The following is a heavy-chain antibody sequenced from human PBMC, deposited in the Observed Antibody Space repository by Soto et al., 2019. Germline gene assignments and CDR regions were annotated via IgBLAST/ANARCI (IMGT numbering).Heavy chain of an antibody. J-gene: IGHJ4*02. CDR1: GYSFTNYW. D-gene: IGHD5-18*01. CDR3: ARQDYNYAYFDF. CDR2: IYPGDSDT. Sequence: LKISCKGSGYSFTNYWIGWVRQMPGKGLEWMGIIYPGDSDTRYSPSFQGQVIISVDQSISTAYLQWSSLQASDTAMYYCARQDYNYAYFDFWGQGTLVTVSS. V-gene: IGHV5-51*01.